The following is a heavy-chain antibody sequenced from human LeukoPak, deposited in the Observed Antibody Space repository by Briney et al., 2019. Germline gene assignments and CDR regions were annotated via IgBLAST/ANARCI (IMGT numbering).Heavy chain of an antibody. J-gene: IGHJ4*02. V-gene: IGHV1-2*02. CDR1: GYTFSDFY. CDR3: VRVRLADERAWAY. Sequence: ASVKVSCKASGYTFSDFYIHWVRQAPGQGLEYVGWITPKSGDTYSPQRFQGRVTMTRDASISTAYMELSSLRSDDTAVYFCVRVRLADERAWAYWGQGTLVTVSS. D-gene: IGHD3-3*02. CDR2: ITPKSGDT.